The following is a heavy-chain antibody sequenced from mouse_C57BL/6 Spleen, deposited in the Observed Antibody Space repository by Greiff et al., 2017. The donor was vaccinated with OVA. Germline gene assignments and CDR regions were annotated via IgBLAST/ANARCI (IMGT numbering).Heavy chain of an antibody. CDR3: ARIANYYGTHLWFAY. V-gene: IGHV8-8*01. CDR2: IWWDDDK. J-gene: IGHJ3*01. CDR1: GFSLSTFGMG. Sequence: QVQLKESGPGILQPSQTLSLTCSFSGFSLSTFGMGVGWIRQPSGKGLEWLAHIWWDDDKYYNPALKSRLTISKDTSKNQVFLKIANVDTADTATYYWARIANYYGTHLWFAYWGQGTLVTVSA. D-gene: IGHD1-1*01.